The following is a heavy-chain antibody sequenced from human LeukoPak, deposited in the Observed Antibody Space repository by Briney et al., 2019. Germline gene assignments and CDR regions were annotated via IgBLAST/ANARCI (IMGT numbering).Heavy chain of an antibody. V-gene: IGHV4-59*01. Sequence: SETLSLTCTVSGGSINNYYWTWIRQPPGKGQEWIGYIYYSGSTNYNPSLASRVTISIDTSKNQFSLKLSSVTAADTAVYYCARDDYGGELDYWGQGTLVTVSS. D-gene: IGHD4-23*01. CDR1: GGSINNYY. J-gene: IGHJ4*02. CDR3: ARDDYGGELDY. CDR2: IYYSGST.